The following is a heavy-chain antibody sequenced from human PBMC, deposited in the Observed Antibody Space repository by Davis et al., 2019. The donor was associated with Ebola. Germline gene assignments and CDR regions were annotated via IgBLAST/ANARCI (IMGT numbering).Heavy chain of an antibody. J-gene: IGHJ6*04. V-gene: IGHV3-11*01. Sequence: PGGSLRLSCAASGFTFSDYYMSWIRQAPGKGLEWVSYISSSGSTIYYADSVKGRFTISRDNAKNSLYLQMNSLRAEDTAMYYCARERTPGYYYGMDVWGKGTTVTVSS. CDR1: GFTFSDYY. CDR2: ISSSGSTI. CDR3: ARERTPGYYYGMDV.